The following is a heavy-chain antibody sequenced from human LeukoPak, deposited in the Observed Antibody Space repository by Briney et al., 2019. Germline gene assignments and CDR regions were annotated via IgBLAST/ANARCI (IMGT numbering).Heavy chain of an antibody. D-gene: IGHD5-18*01. CDR3: ARDKQHSYGRYFDH. Sequence: PSETLSLTCTVSGGSISTYHWNWIRQSPEKGLEWIGYMQSTGNSNYNPSLKSRVTMSVDMSRTQIVLNLSSVTAADTAVYFCARDKQHSYGRYFDHWGQGTLVTVSS. CDR2: MQSTGNS. V-gene: IGHV4-59*01. J-gene: IGHJ4*02. CDR1: GGSISTYH.